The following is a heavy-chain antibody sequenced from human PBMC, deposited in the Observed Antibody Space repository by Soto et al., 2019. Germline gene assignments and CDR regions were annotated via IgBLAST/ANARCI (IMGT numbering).Heavy chain of an antibody. CDR3: ARGRSRSYDFWSGPERPHFDY. CDR1: GYTFTGYY. Sequence: ASVKVSCKASGYTFTGYYMHWVRQAPGQGLEWMGWINPNSGGTNYAQKFQGRVTMTRDTSISTAYMELSRLRSDDTAVYYCARGRSRSYDFWSGPERPHFDYWGQGTLVTVSS. J-gene: IGHJ4*02. CDR2: INPNSGGT. V-gene: IGHV1-2*02. D-gene: IGHD3-3*01.